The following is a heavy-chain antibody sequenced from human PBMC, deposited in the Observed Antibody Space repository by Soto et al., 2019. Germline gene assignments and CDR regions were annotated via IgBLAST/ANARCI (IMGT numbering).Heavy chain of an antibody. CDR3: AKPVTVTTLYNWFDP. CDR1: GFTFSSYG. J-gene: IGHJ5*02. V-gene: IGHV3-30*18. D-gene: IGHD4-4*01. Sequence: QVQLVESGGGVVQPGRSLRLSCAASGFTFSSYGMHWVRQAPGKGLEWVAVISYDGSNKYYADSVKGRFTISRDNSKNTLYLQMNSLRAEDTAVYYCAKPVTVTTLYNWFDPWGQGTLVTVSS. CDR2: ISYDGSNK.